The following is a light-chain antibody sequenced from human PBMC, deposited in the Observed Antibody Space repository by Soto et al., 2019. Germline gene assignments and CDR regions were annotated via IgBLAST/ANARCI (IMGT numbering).Light chain of an antibody. CDR2: EVS. V-gene: IGLV2-14*01. J-gene: IGLJ1*01. CDR1: SSDVGTYKY. Sequence: QSALTQPASVSGSPGQSITISCSGTSSDVGTYKYVSWYQQHPGKAPKLMIYEVSYRPSGVSNRFSGTKSGNTASLTISGLQAEDEAYYYCSSYTTTNSLVFGIGTKLPVL. CDR3: SSYTTTNSLV.